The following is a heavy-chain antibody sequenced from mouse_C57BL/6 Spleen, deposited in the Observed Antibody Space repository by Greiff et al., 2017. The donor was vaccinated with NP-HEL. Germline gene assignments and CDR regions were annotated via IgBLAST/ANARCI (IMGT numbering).Heavy chain of an antibody. Sequence: LVESGAELARPGASVKLSCKASGYTFTSYGISWVKQRTGQGLEWIGEIYPRSGNTYYNEKFKGKATLTADKSSSTAYMELRSLTSEDSAVYFCARFDYDPYAMDYWGQGTSVTVSS. D-gene: IGHD2-4*01. CDR3: ARFDYDPYAMDY. CDR2: IYPRSGNT. J-gene: IGHJ4*01. V-gene: IGHV1-81*01. CDR1: GYTFTSYG.